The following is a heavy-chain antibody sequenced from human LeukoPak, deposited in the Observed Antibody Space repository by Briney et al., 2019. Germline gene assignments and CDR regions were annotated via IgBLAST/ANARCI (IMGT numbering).Heavy chain of an antibody. Sequence: GGSLRLSCAASGFTFSSHWMSWVRQAPEKGLEWVANIRQDGGEKYYVDSVKGRFTISRDNAQNSLNLQLSSLRAEDTAVYYCVRPFGSGSYYIHWGQGTLVTVSS. J-gene: IGHJ4*02. D-gene: IGHD3-10*01. CDR2: IRQDGGEK. CDR1: GFTFSSHW. CDR3: VRPFGSGSYYIH. V-gene: IGHV3-7*03.